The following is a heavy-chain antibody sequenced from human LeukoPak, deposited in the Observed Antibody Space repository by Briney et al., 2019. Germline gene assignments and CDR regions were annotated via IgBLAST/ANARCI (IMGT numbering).Heavy chain of an antibody. J-gene: IGHJ4*02. CDR1: GYTFTGYY. V-gene: IGHV1-2*02. Sequence: ASVKVSCKASGYTFTGYYMHWVRQAPGQGLEWMVWINPNSGGTNYAQKFQGRVTMTRDTSISTAYMELSRLRSDDTAVYYCARGGQYYYGSGSYPIDYWGQGTLVTVSS. CDR2: INPNSGGT. CDR3: ARGGQYYYGSGSYPIDY. D-gene: IGHD3-10*01.